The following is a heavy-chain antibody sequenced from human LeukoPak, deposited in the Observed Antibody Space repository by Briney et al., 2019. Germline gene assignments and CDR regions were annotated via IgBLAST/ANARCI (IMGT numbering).Heavy chain of an antibody. V-gene: IGHV4-34*01. CDR2: INHSGST. Sequence: SETLSLTCAVYGGSFSGYYWSWIRQPAGKGLEWIGEINHSGSTNYNPSLKSRVTISVDTSKNQFSLKLSSVTAADTAVYYCARDPAAAGNDYYFDYWGQGTLVTVSS. CDR3: ARDPAAAGNDYYFDY. J-gene: IGHJ4*02. CDR1: GGSFSGYY. D-gene: IGHD6-13*01.